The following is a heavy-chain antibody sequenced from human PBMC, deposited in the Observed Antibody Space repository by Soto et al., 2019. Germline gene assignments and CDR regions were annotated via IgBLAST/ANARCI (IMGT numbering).Heavy chain of an antibody. V-gene: IGHV1-46*01. CDR3: ARPEGYGSGSYYFDS. Sequence: ASGKVSCKASGYPFTTYHLHWVRQAPGQGLEWMGIVYVTGTGTRSAQKFQGRLTMTRDRSTSTVYMELSSLRSEDTAVYYCARPEGYGSGSYYFDSWGQGTLVTVSS. CDR1: GYPFTTYH. J-gene: IGHJ4*02. D-gene: IGHD3-10*01. CDR2: VYVTGTGT.